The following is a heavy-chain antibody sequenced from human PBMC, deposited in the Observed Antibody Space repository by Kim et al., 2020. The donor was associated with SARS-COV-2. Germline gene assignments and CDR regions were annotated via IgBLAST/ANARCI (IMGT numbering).Heavy chain of an antibody. CDR3: ARGGGPGGYCSGGSCYVY. J-gene: IGHJ4*02. CDR2: IIPSLGTT. D-gene: IGHD2-15*01. CDR1: GGSFGSYA. V-gene: IGHV1-69*04. Sequence: SVKVSCTASGGSFGSYAVSWMRQAPGHGLEWVGRIIPSLGTTNYARSFQGRVVITADRFTNTVYMEVTSLRSDDTAVYYCARGGGPGGYCSGGSCYVYWGQGTLVTVSS.